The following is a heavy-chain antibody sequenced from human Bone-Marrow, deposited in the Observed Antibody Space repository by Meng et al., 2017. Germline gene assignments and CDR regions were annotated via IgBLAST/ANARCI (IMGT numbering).Heavy chain of an antibody. J-gene: IGHJ2*01. Sequence: GESLKISCAASGFTFSSYEMNWVRQAPGKGLEWVSYISSSGSTIYYADSVKGRFTIPRDNAKNSLYLQMNSLRAEDTAVYYCARAFRDGYNSNWYFDLWGHGTLVTVSS. CDR3: ARAFRDGYNSNWYFDL. D-gene: IGHD5-24*01. CDR2: ISSSGSTI. CDR1: GFTFSSYE. V-gene: IGHV3-48*03.